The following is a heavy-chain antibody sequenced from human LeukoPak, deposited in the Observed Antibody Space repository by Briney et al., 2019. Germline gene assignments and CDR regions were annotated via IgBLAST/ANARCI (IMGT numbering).Heavy chain of an antibody. CDR1: GFTFSSYG. CDR3: ATHELKDAFDF. Sequence: GGSLRLSCAASGFTFSSYGMHWVRQAPGKGLEWVAVISYDGSNKYYADSVKGRFTISRDNSKNTLFLQMNSLRAEDTAVYYCATHELKDAFDFWGQGTMVTVSS. J-gene: IGHJ3*01. D-gene: IGHD3-10*01. V-gene: IGHV3-30*03. CDR2: ISYDGSNK.